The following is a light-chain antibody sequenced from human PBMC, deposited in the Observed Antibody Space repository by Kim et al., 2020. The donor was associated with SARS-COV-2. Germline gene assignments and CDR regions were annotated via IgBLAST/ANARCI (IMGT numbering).Light chain of an antibody. V-gene: IGKV3-20*01. Sequence: SLSPGERAPHSCRASQSVSSSYLAWYQQKPGQAPRLLIYGASSRATGIPDRFSGSGSGTDFTLTISRLEPEDFAVYYCQQYGSSYTFGQGTKLEI. CDR1: QSVSSSY. CDR2: GAS. J-gene: IGKJ2*01. CDR3: QQYGSSYT.